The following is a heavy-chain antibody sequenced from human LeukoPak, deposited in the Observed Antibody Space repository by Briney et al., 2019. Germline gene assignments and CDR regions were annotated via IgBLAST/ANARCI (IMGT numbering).Heavy chain of an antibody. Sequence: PGGSLRLSCGASGFTFSSYWMSWVRQAPGKGLEWVATLNQDGTEKYYVDSVVGRFTISRDNAKTLLYLHMDSLRPEDTAVYYCAKSGGFFDTWGQGTLVTVSS. CDR1: GFTFSSYW. J-gene: IGHJ4*02. V-gene: IGHV3-7*01. CDR2: LNQDGTEK. D-gene: IGHD1-26*01. CDR3: AKSGGFFDT.